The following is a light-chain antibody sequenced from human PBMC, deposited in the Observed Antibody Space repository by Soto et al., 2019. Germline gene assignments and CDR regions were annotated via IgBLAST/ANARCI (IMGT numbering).Light chain of an antibody. Sequence: QSILTQPPSLSGAPGQRVTISCTGSSSNIGAGYYVHWYQQLPGTAPKLLIYGNINRPSRVPARLTGSKSGTSASLAITGLQAEDEAGYYCPSSDGSLSGSGDLGTGTKVTV. CDR2: GNI. J-gene: IGLJ1*01. CDR3: PSSDGSLSGSGD. V-gene: IGLV1-40*01. CDR1: SSNIGAGYY.